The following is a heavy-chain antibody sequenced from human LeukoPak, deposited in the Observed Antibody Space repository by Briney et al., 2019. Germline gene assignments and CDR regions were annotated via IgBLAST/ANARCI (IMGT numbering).Heavy chain of an antibody. CDR2: ITKDGSDI. Sequence: GGSLRLSCAVSGFTFSSHWMQWVRPAPGKGLVWVSRITKDGSDIKYADSVKGRFTMSRDNAQNTLYLQMNSLRAGDTAVYYCARGSVGPDYWGQGTLVTVSS. CDR1: GFTFSSHW. CDR3: ARGSVGPDY. V-gene: IGHV3-74*01. J-gene: IGHJ4*02. D-gene: IGHD1-26*01.